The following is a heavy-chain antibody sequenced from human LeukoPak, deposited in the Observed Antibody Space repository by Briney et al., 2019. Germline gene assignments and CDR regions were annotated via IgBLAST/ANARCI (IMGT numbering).Heavy chain of an antibody. J-gene: IGHJ4*02. V-gene: IGHV4-59*08. CDR1: GGSISPFY. CDR2: IYCSGST. CDR3: ARHGYCSGGSCYWDH. Sequence: SETLSLTCTVSGGSISPFYWSWIRQPPGKGLEWIAYIYCSGSTAYNPSLKSRVAISVDKSNNQVSLKLSSVTAEDTAVYYCARHGYCSGGSCYWDHWGQGTLVTVSS. D-gene: IGHD2-15*01.